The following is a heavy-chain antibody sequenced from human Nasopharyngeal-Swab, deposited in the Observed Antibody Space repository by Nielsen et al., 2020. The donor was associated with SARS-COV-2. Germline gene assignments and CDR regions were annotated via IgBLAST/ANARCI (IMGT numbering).Heavy chain of an antibody. V-gene: IGHV3-9*01. Sequence: SLKISCAASGFPFDDYAMHWVRQAPGKGLEWVAGITWNSGSIGYADSVKGRFTISRDHTNNSLYLQMNSLRAEDTAVYYCARVGGLRFLEWLLSDDYWGQGTLVTVSS. CDR2: ITWNSGSI. D-gene: IGHD3-3*01. CDR1: GFPFDDYA. CDR3: ARVGGLRFLEWLLSDDY. J-gene: IGHJ4*02.